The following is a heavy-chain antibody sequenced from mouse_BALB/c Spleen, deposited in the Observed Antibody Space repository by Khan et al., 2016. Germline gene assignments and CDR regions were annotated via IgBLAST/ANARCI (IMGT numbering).Heavy chain of an antibody. CDR2: IDSGGRT. CDR1: GFTFSNYA. J-gene: IGHJ1*01. V-gene: IGHV5-6-5*01. D-gene: IGHD1-1*01. Sequence: EVELVESGGGLVKPGGSLKLSCAASGFTFSNYAMSWVRQTPEKRLEWVASIDSGGRTYYPDSVQGRFTIPRENARNILYLQMNSLRSEDTAMYCYEMVITTGESYWYFVVWGAGTTVTFSS. CDR3: EMVITTGESYWYFVV.